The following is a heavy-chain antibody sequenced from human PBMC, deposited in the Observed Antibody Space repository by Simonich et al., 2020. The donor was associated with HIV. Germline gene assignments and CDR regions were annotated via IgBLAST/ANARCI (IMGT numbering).Heavy chain of an antibody. V-gene: IGHV2-5*01. CDR1: GFSLSTSGVG. D-gene: IGHD7-27*01. J-gene: IGHJ3*02. CDR2: IYWNDDK. Sequence: QITLKESGPTLVKPTQTLTLTCTFSGFSLSTSGVGVGWIRQPPGKALEWLALIYWNDDKRDSPSLKSRPTITKDTSKNQVVLTMTNMDPVDTATYYRAHRLSDNWGRGDAFDIWGQGTMVTVSS. CDR3: AHRLSDNWGRGDAFDI.